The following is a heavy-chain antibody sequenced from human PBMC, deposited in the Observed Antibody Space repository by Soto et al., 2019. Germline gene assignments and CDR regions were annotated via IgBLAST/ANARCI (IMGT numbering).Heavy chain of an antibody. CDR2: ISYDGSNK. CDR3: ARDGGVRVGIYRYYYYGMDV. J-gene: IGHJ6*02. V-gene: IGHV3-30-3*01. CDR1: GFTFSSYA. Sequence: QVQLVESGGGVVQPGRSLRLSCAASGFTFSSYAMHWVRQAPGKGLEWVAVISYDGSNKYYADSVKGRFTISRDNSKNTLYLQMNSLRAEDTAVHYCARDGGVRVGIYRYYYYGMDVWGQGTTVTVSS. D-gene: IGHD3-16*02.